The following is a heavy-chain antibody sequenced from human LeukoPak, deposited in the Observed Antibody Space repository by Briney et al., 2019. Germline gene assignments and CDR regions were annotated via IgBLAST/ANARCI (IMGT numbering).Heavy chain of an antibody. CDR3: AKAGKVGPQYYYYGMDV. V-gene: IGHV3-23*01. J-gene: IGHJ6*02. Sequence: GGSLRLSCAASGFTFSSYAMSWVRQAPGKGLEWVSAISGSGGSTYYADSVKGRFTISRDNSKNTLCLQMNSLRAEDTAVYYCAKAGKVGPQYYYYGMDVWGQGTTVTVSS. CDR2: ISGSGGST. D-gene: IGHD1-26*01. CDR1: GFTFSSYA.